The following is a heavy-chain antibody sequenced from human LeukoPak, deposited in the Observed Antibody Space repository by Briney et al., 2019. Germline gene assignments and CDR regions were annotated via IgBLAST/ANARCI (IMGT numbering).Heavy chain of an antibody. CDR1: GYSISSGYY. D-gene: IGHD3-16*01. V-gene: IGHV4-38-2*02. CDR2: IYHSGYT. Sequence: SETLSLTCKVSGYSISSGYYWGWIRQPPGKGLEWIGSIYHSGYTHYNPSLKGRVTMSVDTSKNDFSLKLSSVAAADTAIYYCVRDMNPTHYFDYWGQGTLVTVSS. CDR3: VRDMNPTHYFDY. J-gene: IGHJ4*02.